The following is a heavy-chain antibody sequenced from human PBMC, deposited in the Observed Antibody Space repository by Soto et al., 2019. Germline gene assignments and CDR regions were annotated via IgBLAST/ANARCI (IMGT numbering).Heavy chain of an antibody. V-gene: IGHV3-30*16. CDR2: ISYDGSNK. Sequence: QVQLVQSGAEVKKPGSSVKVSCKASGGTFSSYAISWVRQAPGQGLEWVAVISYDGSNKYYADSVKGRFTISRDNSKNTLYLQMNSLRAEDTAVYYCATVFEYSSSSRSRPIDYWGQGTLVTVSS. J-gene: IGHJ4*02. D-gene: IGHD6-6*01. CDR3: ATVFEYSSSSRSRPIDY. CDR1: GGTFSSYA.